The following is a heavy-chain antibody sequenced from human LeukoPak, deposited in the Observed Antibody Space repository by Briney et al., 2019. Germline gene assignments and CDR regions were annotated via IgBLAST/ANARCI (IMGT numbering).Heavy chain of an antibody. J-gene: IGHJ4*02. D-gene: IGHD6-13*01. CDR2: FYHTGHT. V-gene: IGHV4-38-2*02. Sequence: SETLSLTCAVSGYSIGSGYYWGWIRQSPGKGLEWIGSFYHTGHTYYHPSLKSRVSISIDTSKNQFSLKLSSVTAADTAVYYCARDVILYSSSWYYFDYWGQGTLVTVSS. CDR3: ARDVILYSSSWYYFDY. CDR1: GYSIGSGYY.